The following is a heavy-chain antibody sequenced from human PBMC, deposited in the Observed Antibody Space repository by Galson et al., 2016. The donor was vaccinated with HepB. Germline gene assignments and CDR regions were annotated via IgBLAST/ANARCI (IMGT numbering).Heavy chain of an antibody. V-gene: IGHV3-23*01. D-gene: IGHD1-26*01. Sequence: SLRLSCAASGFTFNKYAMSWVRQAPGKGLEWVAAVSGGGEFRVYADSVKGRFIISRDNSRGTVSLQINSLGAEDTAMYYCAKSGIESGNYAFSGRYFDYWGQGTLVTVSS. J-gene: IGHJ4*02. CDR2: VSGGGEFR. CDR1: GFTFNKYA. CDR3: AKSGIESGNYAFSGRYFDY.